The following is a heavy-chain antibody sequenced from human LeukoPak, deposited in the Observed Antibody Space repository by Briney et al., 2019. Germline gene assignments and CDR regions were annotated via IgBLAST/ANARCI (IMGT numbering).Heavy chain of an antibody. D-gene: IGHD2/OR15-2a*01. CDR3: ARVGSVILYYMDV. CDR2: INQDGSAK. J-gene: IGHJ6*03. V-gene: IGHV3-7*01. Sequence: GGSLRLSCAVTGFTFDTYWMSWVRQVPGKGLEWVANINQDGSAKYYVDSVKDRFTISRDNAKNSLYLQMNSLRAEDTAVYCCARVGSVILYYMDVWGKGTTVTVSS. CDR1: GFTFDTYW.